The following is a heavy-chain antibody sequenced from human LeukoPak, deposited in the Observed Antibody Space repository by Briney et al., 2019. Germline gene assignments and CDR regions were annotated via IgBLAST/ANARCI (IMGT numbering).Heavy chain of an antibody. CDR2: ISYDGSNK. CDR3: ARDPYSSSWCLDY. Sequence: PGRSLRLSCAASGFTFSSYAMHWVRQAPGKGLEWVAVISYDGSNKYYADSVKGRFTISRDNSKNTLYLQMNSLRAEDTAVYYCARDPYSSSWCLDYWGQGTLVTVSS. CDR1: GFTFSSYA. J-gene: IGHJ4*02. V-gene: IGHV3-30-3*01. D-gene: IGHD6-13*01.